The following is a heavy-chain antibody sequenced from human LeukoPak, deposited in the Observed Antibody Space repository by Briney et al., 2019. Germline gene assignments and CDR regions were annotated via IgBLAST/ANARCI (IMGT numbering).Heavy chain of an antibody. CDR3: AKTHGDSLFDL. CDR1: GFTFSNFA. V-gene: IGHV3-23*01. Sequence: PGGSLRLSCAASGFTFSNFAMNWVRQAPGKGLEWVSTISGSGTYYSDSVKGRFTISRDNSKSTVYLQMSSLRVEDTALYYCAKTHGDSLFDLWGRGTLVTVSS. D-gene: IGHD5-24*01. CDR2: ISGSGT. J-gene: IGHJ4*02.